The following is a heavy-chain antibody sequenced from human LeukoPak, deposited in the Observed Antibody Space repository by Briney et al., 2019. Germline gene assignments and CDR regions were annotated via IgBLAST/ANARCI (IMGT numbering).Heavy chain of an antibody. CDR1: GFTFSSYG. CDR3: AKDQILLWFGEGASFDY. Sequence: GRSLRLSCAASGFTFSSYGMHWVRQAPGKGLEWVAGISYDGSNKYYADSVKGRFTISRDNSKNTLYLQMNSLRAEDTAVYYCAKDQILLWFGEGASFDYWGQGTLVTVSS. D-gene: IGHD3-10*01. CDR2: ISYDGSNK. V-gene: IGHV3-30*18. J-gene: IGHJ4*02.